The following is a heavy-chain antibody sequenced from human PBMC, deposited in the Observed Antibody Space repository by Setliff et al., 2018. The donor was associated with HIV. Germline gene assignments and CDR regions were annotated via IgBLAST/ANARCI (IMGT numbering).Heavy chain of an antibody. Sequence: SETLSLTCIVSGGSISTYYWSWIRQPAGEGLEWIGRIYPSGSTNYNPSLRSRVTLSVDTSKDHFSLKLNSVTAADTAVYYCARDRGTRFGSGKDFDSWGQGILVTVSS. D-gene: IGHD3-10*01. V-gene: IGHV4-4*07. J-gene: IGHJ4*02. CDR2: IYPSGST. CDR1: GGSISTYY. CDR3: ARDRGTRFGSGKDFDS.